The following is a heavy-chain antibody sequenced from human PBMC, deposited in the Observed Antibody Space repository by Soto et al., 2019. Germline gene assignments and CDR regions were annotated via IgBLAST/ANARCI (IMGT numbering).Heavy chain of an antibody. D-gene: IGHD2-2*01. Sequence: GGSLRLSCTASGFTFSNYAMSWVRQAPGKGLEWVSAISGSGGSTYYADSVKGRFTISRDNSKNTLYLQMNSLRAEDTAVYYCAILDQGYCSSTSCYAPPYYYYYGMDVWGQGTTVTVSS. CDR3: AILDQGYCSSTSCYAPPYYYYYGMDV. CDR1: GFTFSNYA. J-gene: IGHJ6*02. CDR2: ISGSGGST. V-gene: IGHV3-23*01.